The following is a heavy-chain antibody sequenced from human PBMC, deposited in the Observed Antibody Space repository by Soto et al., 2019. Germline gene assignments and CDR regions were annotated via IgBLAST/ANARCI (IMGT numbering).Heavy chain of an antibody. CDR3: ARAHYYDSSGYYYSY. CDR2: IYSGGST. D-gene: IGHD3-22*01. Sequence: VGSLRLSCAASGFTVSSNYMSWVRQAPGKELEWVSVIYSGGSTYYADSVKGRFTISRDNSKNTLYLQMNSLRAEDTAVYYCARAHYYDSSGYYYSYWGQGTLVTVSS. J-gene: IGHJ4*02. V-gene: IGHV3-53*01. CDR1: GFTVSSNY.